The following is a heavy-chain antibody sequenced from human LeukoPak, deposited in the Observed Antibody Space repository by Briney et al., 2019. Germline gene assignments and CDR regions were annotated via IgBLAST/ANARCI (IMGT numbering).Heavy chain of an antibody. D-gene: IGHD3-16*01. J-gene: IGHJ6*03. CDR2: IYSGGST. Sequence: GGSLRPSCAASGFTVSSNYMSWVRQAPGKGLEWVSVIYSGGSTYYADSVKGRFTISRDNSKNTLYLQMNSLRAEDTAVYYCARVWGSTARYYYYMDVWGKGTTVTVSS. CDR1: GFTVSSNY. CDR3: ARVWGSTARYYYYMDV. V-gene: IGHV3-53*01.